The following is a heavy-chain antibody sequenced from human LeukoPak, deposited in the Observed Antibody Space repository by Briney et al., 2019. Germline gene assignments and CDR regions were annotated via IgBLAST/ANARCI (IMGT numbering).Heavy chain of an antibody. V-gene: IGHV3-7*01. CDR3: ARDLNYFDY. CDR2: IKQDGSEK. Sequence: GGSLRLSCTASGFTFGDYAMSWVRQAPGKGLEWVANIKQDGSEKYYVDSVRGRFTISRDNATNSLYLQMNSLRAEDTAVYYCARDLNYFDYWGQGTLVTVSS. J-gene: IGHJ4*02. CDR1: GFTFGDYA.